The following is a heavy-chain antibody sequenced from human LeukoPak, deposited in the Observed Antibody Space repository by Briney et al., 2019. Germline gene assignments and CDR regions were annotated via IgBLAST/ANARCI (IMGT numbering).Heavy chain of an antibody. CDR1: GFIFSNAW. Sequence: PGGSLRLSCAASGFIFSNAWMSWIRQARGKGLEWVVRIESKTDDGTIDYAAPVKGRFTISRDDLKNMLYVEINSLKTEDTAVYYCTTDTVTTDYWGQGTMVTVSS. V-gene: IGHV3-15*04. CDR3: TTDTVTTDY. J-gene: IGHJ4*02. CDR2: IESKTDDGTI. D-gene: IGHD4-17*01.